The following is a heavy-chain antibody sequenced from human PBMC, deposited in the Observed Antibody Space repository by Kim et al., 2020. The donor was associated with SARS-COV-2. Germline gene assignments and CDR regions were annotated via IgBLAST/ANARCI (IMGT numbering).Heavy chain of an antibody. D-gene: IGHD6-13*01. V-gene: IGHV4-31*03. CDR2: IYYSGST. J-gene: IGHJ5*02. CDR1: GGSISSGGYY. CDR3: ARGVYSSSWPNPGDNWFDP. Sequence: SETLSLTCTVSGGSISSGGYYWSWIRQHPGKGLEWIGYIYYSGSTYYNPSLKSRVTISVDTSKNQFSLKLSSVTAADTAVYYCARGVYSSSWPNPGDNWFDPWGQGTLVTVSS.